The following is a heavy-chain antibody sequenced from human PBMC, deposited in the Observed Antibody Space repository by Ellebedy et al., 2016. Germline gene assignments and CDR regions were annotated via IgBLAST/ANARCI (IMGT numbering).Heavy chain of an antibody. Sequence: GGSLRLXXAASGFTFSSYGMHWVRQAPGKGLEWVAVISYDGSNKYYADSVKGRFTISRDNSKNTLYLQMNSLRAEDTAVYYCAKDRGVVTQFDYWGQGTLVTVSS. V-gene: IGHV3-30*18. CDR1: GFTFSSYG. CDR2: ISYDGSNK. J-gene: IGHJ4*02. D-gene: IGHD4-23*01. CDR3: AKDRGVVTQFDY.